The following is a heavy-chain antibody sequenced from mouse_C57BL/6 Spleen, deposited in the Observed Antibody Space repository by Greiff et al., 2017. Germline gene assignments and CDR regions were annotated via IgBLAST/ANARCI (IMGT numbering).Heavy chain of an antibody. CDR3: ARGGLLTRAMDY. CDR1: GYTFTSYG. D-gene: IGHD2-3*01. CDR2: IYPRSGNT. J-gene: IGHJ4*01. V-gene: IGHV1-81*01. Sequence: VQLQQSGAELARPGASVKLSCKASGYTFTSYGISWVKQRTGPGLEWIGEIYPRSGNTYYNEKFKGKATLTADKSSSTAYMELRSLTSEDSAVYFCARGGLLTRAMDYWGQGTSVTVSS.